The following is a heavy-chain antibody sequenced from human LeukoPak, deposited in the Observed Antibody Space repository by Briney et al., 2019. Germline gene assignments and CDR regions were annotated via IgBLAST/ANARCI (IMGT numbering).Heavy chain of an antibody. V-gene: IGHV3-23*01. CDR3: ARVFAVRYDSSGYSYYFDY. CDR2: ISGSGDTT. CDR1: GFTFSSYA. J-gene: IGHJ4*02. Sequence: PGGSLRLSCAASGFTFSSYAMSWVRQAPGKGLEWVSTISGSGDTTYYADSVKGRFTISRDNSKNTLYLQMNSLRAEDTAVYYCARVFAVRYDSSGYSYYFDYWGQGTLVTVSS. D-gene: IGHD3-22*01.